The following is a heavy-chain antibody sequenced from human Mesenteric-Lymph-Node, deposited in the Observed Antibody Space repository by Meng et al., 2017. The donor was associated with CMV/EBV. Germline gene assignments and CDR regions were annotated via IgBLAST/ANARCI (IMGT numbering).Heavy chain of an antibody. CDR2: IKEDGSER. Sequence: GESLKISCAVSGFTFSKNLMKWVRQAPGKGLNWVANIKEDGSERYHVDSMKARFTIFRDNAKNSLYLQMNRLRAEDTAVYYCARRSYGMDVWGQGTTVTVSS. J-gene: IGHJ6*02. V-gene: IGHV3-7*01. CDR3: ARRSYGMDV. CDR1: GFTFSKNL.